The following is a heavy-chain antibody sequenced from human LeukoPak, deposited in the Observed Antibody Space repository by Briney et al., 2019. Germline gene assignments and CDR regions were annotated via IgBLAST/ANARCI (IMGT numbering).Heavy chain of an antibody. CDR1: GYTFTSYY. J-gene: IGHJ4*02. Sequence: ASVKVSCKASGYTFTSYYMHWVRQAPGQGLEWMGIINPSGGSTSYAQKFQGRVTMTRDTSISTAYMELSRLRSDDTAVYCCARDYDYVWGSYDYWGQGTLVTVSS. CDR3: ARDYDYVWGSYDY. CDR2: INPSGGST. V-gene: IGHV1-46*01. D-gene: IGHD3-16*01.